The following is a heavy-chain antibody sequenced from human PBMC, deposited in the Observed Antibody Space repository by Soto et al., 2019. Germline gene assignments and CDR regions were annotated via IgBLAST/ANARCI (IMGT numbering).Heavy chain of an antibody. J-gene: IGHJ5*02. V-gene: IGHV4-39*01. Sequence: SETLSLTCTVSGGSISSSSYYWGWIRQPPGKGLEWIGSIYYSGSTYYNPSLKSRVTISVDTSKNQFSLKLSSVTAADTAVYYCARHHCSGGSCYVPSYNWFDPWGQGTLVTVSS. D-gene: IGHD2-15*01. CDR1: GGSISSSSYY. CDR2: IYYSGST. CDR3: ARHHCSGGSCYVPSYNWFDP.